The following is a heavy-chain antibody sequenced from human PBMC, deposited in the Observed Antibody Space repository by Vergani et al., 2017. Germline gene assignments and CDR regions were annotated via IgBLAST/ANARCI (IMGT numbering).Heavy chain of an antibody. CDR3: AISDSGYDFLDY. Sequence: QMQLVPSGPEVKKPGTSVKVSCKASGFTFTSSAVQWVRQARGQRLEWIGWIVVGSGNTNYAQKFQERVTITRDMSTSTAYMELSSLRSEDTAVYYCAISDSGYDFLDYWGQGTLVTVSS. J-gene: IGHJ4*02. V-gene: IGHV1-58*01. CDR2: IVVGSGNT. D-gene: IGHD5-12*01. CDR1: GFTFTSSA.